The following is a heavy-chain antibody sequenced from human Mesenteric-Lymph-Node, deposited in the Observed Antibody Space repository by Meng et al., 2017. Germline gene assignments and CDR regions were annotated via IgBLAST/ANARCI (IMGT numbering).Heavy chain of an antibody. Sequence: GESLKISCAASGFSFSSYAMYWVRQAPGKGLEWVSAISGSGGSTYYADSVKGRFTISRDNSKNTLYLQMNSLRAEDTAVYYCASSAWGSYSAEYFQHWGQGTLVTVSS. J-gene: IGHJ1*01. CDR3: ASSAWGSYSAEYFQH. V-gene: IGHV3-23*01. CDR1: GFSFSSYA. CDR2: ISGSGGST. D-gene: IGHD3-16*01.